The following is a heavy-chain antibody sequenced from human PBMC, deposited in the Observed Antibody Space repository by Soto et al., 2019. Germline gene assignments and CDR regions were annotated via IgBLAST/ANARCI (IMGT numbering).Heavy chain of an antibody. CDR3: ASRSSSWHIDY. CDR1: GGSFSGYY. D-gene: IGHD6-13*01. CDR2: INHSGST. V-gene: IGHV4-34*01. Sequence: ETLSLTCAVYGGSFSGYYWSWIRQPPGKGLEWIGEINHSGSTNYNPSLKSRVTISVDTSKNQFSLKLSSVTAADTAVYYCASRSSSWHIDYWGQGTLVTVSS. J-gene: IGHJ4*02.